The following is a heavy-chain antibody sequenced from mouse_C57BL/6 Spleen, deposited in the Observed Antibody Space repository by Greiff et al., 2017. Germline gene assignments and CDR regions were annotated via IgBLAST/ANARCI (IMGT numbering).Heavy chain of an antibody. Sequence: QVQLQQSGAELVKPGASLKISCKASGYAFSSYWMNWVKQRPGKGLEWIGQIYPGDGDTNYNGKFKGKATLTADKSSSTAYMQLSSLTSEDSAVYFCARCNYGSSFFDVWGTGTTVTVSS. D-gene: IGHD1-1*01. CDR3: ARCNYGSSFFDV. CDR1: GYAFSSYW. CDR2: IYPGDGDT. V-gene: IGHV1-80*01. J-gene: IGHJ1*03.